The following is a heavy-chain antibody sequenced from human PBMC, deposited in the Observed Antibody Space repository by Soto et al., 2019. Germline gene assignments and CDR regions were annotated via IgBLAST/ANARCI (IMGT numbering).Heavy chain of an antibody. CDR1: GGTFSSYA. V-gene: IGHV1-69*01. Sequence: QVQLVQSGAEVKKPGSSVKVSCKASGGTFSSYAISWVRQAPGQGLEWMGGIIPIFGTANYAQKFQGRVTITADESTSTAYMELSSLRSEDTAMYYCAAQYYYDSSGYYYVSYFDYWGQGTLVTVSS. J-gene: IGHJ4*02. CDR2: IIPIFGTA. D-gene: IGHD3-22*01. CDR3: AAQYYYDSSGYYYVSYFDY.